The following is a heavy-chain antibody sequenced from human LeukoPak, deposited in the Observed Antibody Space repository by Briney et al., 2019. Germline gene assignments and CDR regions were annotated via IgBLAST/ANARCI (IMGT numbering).Heavy chain of an antibody. CDR2: INPNSGGT. D-gene: IGHD3-22*01. J-gene: IGHJ3*02. CDR3: ARGAYYDSRRGEAFDI. Sequence: GASVKVSCKASGYTFTGYYMHWVRQAPGQGLEWMGWINPNSGGTNYAQKFQGRVTMTRDTSISTAYMELSRLRSDDTAVYYCARGAYYDSRRGEAFDIWGQGTMVTVSS. CDR1: GYTFTGYY. V-gene: IGHV1-2*02.